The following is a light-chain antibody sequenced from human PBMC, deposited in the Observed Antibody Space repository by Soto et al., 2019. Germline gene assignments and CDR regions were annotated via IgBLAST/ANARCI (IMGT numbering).Light chain of an antibody. J-gene: IGKJ1*01. CDR1: QSVSNNY. Sequence: EIVFSQSPCTLSLYPGERATLSCRASQSVSNNYLAWYQQKPGQAPRLLIYGASNRATGIPDRFSGSGSGTEFTLTISSLQSEDFAVYYCQQYSDWPPWTFGQGTKV. CDR2: GAS. CDR3: QQYSDWPPWT. V-gene: IGKV3-20*01.